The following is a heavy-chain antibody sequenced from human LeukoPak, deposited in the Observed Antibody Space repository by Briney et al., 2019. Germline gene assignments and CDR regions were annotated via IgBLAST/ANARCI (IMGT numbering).Heavy chain of an antibody. CDR3: ARHGGRYCSSTSCPKSNYYYYYYMDV. CDR1: GGSISSGSYS. D-gene: IGHD2-2*01. J-gene: IGHJ6*03. Sequence: SGTLSLTCTVSGGSISSGSYSWSWIRQPAGKGLEWIGRIYTSGSTNYNPSLKSRVTISVDTSKNQFSLKLSSVTAADTAVYYCARHGGRYCSSTSCPKSNYYYYYYMDVWGKGTTVTISS. CDR2: IYTSGST. V-gene: IGHV4-61*02.